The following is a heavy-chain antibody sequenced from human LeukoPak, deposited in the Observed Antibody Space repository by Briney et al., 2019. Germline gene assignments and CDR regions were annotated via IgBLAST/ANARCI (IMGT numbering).Heavy chain of an antibody. D-gene: IGHD3-3*01. CDR3: ARLRLKYYDFWSGYSQGAFDI. CDR1: GGSFSGYY. Sequence: SETLSLTYAVYGGSFSGYYWSWIRQPPGKGLEWIGEINHSGSTNYNPSLKSRVTISVDTSKNQFSLKLSSVTAADTAVYYCARLRLKYYDFWSGYSQGAFDIWGQGTMVTVSS. J-gene: IGHJ3*02. CDR2: INHSGST. V-gene: IGHV4-34*01.